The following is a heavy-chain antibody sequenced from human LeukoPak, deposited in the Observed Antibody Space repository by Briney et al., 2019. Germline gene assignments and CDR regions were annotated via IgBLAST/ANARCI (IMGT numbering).Heavy chain of an antibody. Sequence: PSETLSLTCTVSGDSISSTSYYWGWIRQPPGKGLEWIGYIYYSGSTNYNPSLKSRVTISVDTSKNQFSLKLSSVTAADTAVYYCARGGDYFNWFDPWGQGTLVTVSS. CDR2: IYYSGST. J-gene: IGHJ5*02. D-gene: IGHD4-17*01. CDR3: ARGGDYFNWFDP. V-gene: IGHV4-61*05. CDR1: GDSISSTSYY.